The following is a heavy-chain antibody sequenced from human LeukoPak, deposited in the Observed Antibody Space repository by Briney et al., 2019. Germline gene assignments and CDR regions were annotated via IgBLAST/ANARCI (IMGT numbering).Heavy chain of an antibody. Sequence: SETLSLTCTVYGGSFSGYYWSWIRQPPGKGLEWIGEINHSGSTDYNPSLKSRLTISVDTSKNQFSLKLSSVTAADTAVYYCARLYGSGSYYNYWGQGTLVTVSS. CDR1: GGSFSGYY. D-gene: IGHD3-10*01. V-gene: IGHV4-34*01. CDR2: INHSGST. CDR3: ARLYGSGSYYNY. J-gene: IGHJ4*02.